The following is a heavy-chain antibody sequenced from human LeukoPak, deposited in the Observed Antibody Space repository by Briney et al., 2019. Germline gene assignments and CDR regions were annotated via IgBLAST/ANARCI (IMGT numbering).Heavy chain of an antibody. J-gene: IGHJ4*02. CDR3: ARSVGGTTADLDY. V-gene: IGHV3-48*02. CDR1: GFTLSSYN. D-gene: IGHD1-26*01. Sequence: PGGSLRLSCAASGFTLSSYNMNWVRQAPGKGLEWISYITTSIDIISYADSVKGRFTISRDNAKKSLYLQMNSLRDDDTAVYYCARSVGGTTADLDYWGQGTLVTVSS. CDR2: ITTSIDII.